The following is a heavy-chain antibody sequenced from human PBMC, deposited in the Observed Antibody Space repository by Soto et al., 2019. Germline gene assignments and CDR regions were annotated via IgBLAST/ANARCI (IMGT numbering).Heavy chain of an antibody. Sequence: PSETMSLTCSVSGYSITNDSYWGWIRQPPGKGLELVGTVKHTGQTYYNPSLTSRATLSVDTSKNRFSLTLTSVIATDTATYFCAREGPGLRRRAMDWNICFDYWGQGLLVTVSS. CDR2: VKHTGQT. CDR3: AREGPGLRRRAMDWNICFDY. D-gene: IGHD1-1*01. V-gene: IGHV4-38-2*02. CDR1: GYSITNDSY. J-gene: IGHJ4*02.